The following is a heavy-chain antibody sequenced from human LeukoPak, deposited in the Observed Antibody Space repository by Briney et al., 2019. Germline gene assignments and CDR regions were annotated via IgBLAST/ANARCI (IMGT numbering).Heavy chain of an antibody. CDR1: GFTFSAYI. D-gene: IGHD3-10*01. CDR2: MSYDGRIE. Sequence: GGSLRLSCATSGFTFSAYIMHWVRQAPGRGLEWVAVMSYDGRIEYYADSVKGRFTISRDESKNTLYLQMNSLRADDTAVYFFAKEEWFRFDIWGQGTSVTVSS. V-gene: IGHV3-30*18. CDR3: AKEEWFRFDI. J-gene: IGHJ4*02.